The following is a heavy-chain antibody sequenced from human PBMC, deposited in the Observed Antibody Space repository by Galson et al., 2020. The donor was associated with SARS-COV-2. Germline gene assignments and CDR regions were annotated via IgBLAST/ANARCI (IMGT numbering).Heavy chain of an antibody. Sequence: GGSLRLSCEASGFNFGSYWMNWVRQAPGKGLEWVAIIKPDVSEQYYVDSVKGRFTISRDNAKSSLYLQMNSLRAEDTAVYFCARGHNSAVDYWGQGTLVTVSS. J-gene: IGHJ4*02. CDR2: IKPDVSEQ. CDR3: ARGHNSAVDY. D-gene: IGHD3-22*01. CDR1: GFNFGSYW. V-gene: IGHV3-7*01.